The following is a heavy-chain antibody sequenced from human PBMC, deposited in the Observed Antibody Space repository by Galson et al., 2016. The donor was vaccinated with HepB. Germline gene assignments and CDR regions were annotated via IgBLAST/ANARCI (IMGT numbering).Heavy chain of an antibody. Sequence: SLRLSCAGSGFIFSTLSMAWVRQAPGKGLEWVSLISSGGTYIYYADSVRGRFTTSRDNPGNSLYLQMNTLRADETAVYCCSSAAGGGYYWGYYYGMDVWGKGTTVTVSS. D-gene: IGHD5-12*01. CDR1: GFIFSTLS. J-gene: IGHJ6*04. CDR2: ISSGGTYI. V-gene: IGHV3-21*01. CDR3: SSAAGGGYYWGYYYGMDV.